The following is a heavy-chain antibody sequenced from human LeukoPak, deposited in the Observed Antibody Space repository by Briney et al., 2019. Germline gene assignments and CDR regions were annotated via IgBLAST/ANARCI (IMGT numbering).Heavy chain of an antibody. CDR3: AKRGVVIRVILVGFHKEAYYFDS. J-gene: IGHJ4*02. V-gene: IGHV3-23*01. Sequence: GGSLRLSCAVSGITLSNYGMSWVRQAPGKGLEWSQVGASGGGTNYADSVKGQFTISGDNPKNTLYLQMSSLRAGDTAVYFCAKRGVVIRVILVGFHKEAYYFDSWGQGALVTVSS. D-gene: IGHD3-10*01. CDR2: GASGGGT. CDR1: GITLSNYG.